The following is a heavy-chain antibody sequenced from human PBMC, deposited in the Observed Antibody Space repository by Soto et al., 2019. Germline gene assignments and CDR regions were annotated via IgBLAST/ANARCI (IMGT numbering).Heavy chain of an antibody. D-gene: IGHD2-15*01. CDR2: IYSDGRT. Sequence: PSETLSLTCTVSGGSISSSGYYWGWIRQAPGKGLEWIGNIYSDGRTYYNPSLRSRVALAIGTSKNQFSLILSSVTAADTAVYYCVRTPTSPRRFDSWGQGTLVTVSS. J-gene: IGHJ5*01. CDR1: GGSISSSGYY. V-gene: IGHV4-39*07. CDR3: VRTPTSPRRFDS.